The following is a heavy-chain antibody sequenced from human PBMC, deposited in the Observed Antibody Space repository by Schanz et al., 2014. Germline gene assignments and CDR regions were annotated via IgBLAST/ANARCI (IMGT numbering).Heavy chain of an antibody. Sequence: QVLLQESGPGVVKPSGTLSLTCAVSGGSIISSTWWGWVRQPPGKGLEWIGEIYHNGDTSFNPSLKSRATGSVDKSKKEFSVRLTSLTAADTALYYCVRGVGAWEQRIFDYWGKGTLVTVSS. D-gene: IGHD1-26*01. J-gene: IGHJ4*02. CDR3: VRGVGAWEQRIFDY. CDR1: GGSIISSTW. V-gene: IGHV4-4*02. CDR2: IYHNGDT.